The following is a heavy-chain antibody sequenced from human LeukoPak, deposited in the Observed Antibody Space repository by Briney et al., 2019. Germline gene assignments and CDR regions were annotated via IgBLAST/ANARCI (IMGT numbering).Heavy chain of an antibody. CDR1: GYTFTSYD. CDR3: ARGLRYYDFWSGYYSDY. Sequence: ASVKVSCKASGYTFTSYDINWVRQATGQGLEWMGWMNPNSGNTGYAQKFQGRVTMTRNTSISIAYMELSSLRSEDTAVYYCARGLRYYDFWSGYYSDYWGQGTLVTVSS. J-gene: IGHJ4*02. V-gene: IGHV1-8*01. D-gene: IGHD3-3*01. CDR2: MNPNSGNT.